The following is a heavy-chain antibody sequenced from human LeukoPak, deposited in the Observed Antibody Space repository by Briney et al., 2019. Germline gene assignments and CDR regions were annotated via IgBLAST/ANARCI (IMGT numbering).Heavy chain of an antibody. CDR3: ARGWGPTRFYYMDV. CDR2: INHSGST. V-gene: IGHV4-34*01. Sequence: PSETLSLTCAVYGGSFSGYCWNWIRQPPGKGLEWIGEINHSGSTNYNPSLKSRVTISVDTSKNEFPLKLSSVTAADTAVYYCARGWGPTRFYYMDVWGKGTTVTVSS. D-gene: IGHD3-16*01. CDR1: GGSFSGYC. J-gene: IGHJ6*03.